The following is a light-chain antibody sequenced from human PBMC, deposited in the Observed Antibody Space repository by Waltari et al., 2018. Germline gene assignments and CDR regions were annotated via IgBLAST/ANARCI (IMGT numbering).Light chain of an antibody. CDR1: LSLLHTNADNC. V-gene: IGKV2-28*01. CDR2: LGS. J-gene: IGKJ1*01. Sequence: DIVLTHSPLSLAVTPGQPASISCRASLSLLHTNADNCLVWYLQKPGQSPRLLIYLGSNRASGVPERFRGRGSGTDFTLKIRRVECEGGGVYYCMQALQTLWPFGQGTTVEIK. CDR3: MQALQTLWP.